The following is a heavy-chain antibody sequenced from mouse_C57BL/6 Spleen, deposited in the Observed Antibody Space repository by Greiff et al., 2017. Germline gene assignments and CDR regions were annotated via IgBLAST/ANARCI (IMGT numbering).Heavy chain of an antibody. J-gene: IGHJ3*01. Sequence: QVQLKESGAELVQPGASVKISCKASGYAFSSYWMNWVKQRPGKGLEWIGQIYPGDGVTNYNGKFKGKATLTADKSSSTAYMQLSSLTSEDSAVYFGARDGGSSYEGFAYWGQGTLVTVSA. CDR2: IYPGDGVT. V-gene: IGHV1-80*01. CDR1: GYAFSSYW. D-gene: IGHD1-1*01. CDR3: ARDGGSSYEGFAY.